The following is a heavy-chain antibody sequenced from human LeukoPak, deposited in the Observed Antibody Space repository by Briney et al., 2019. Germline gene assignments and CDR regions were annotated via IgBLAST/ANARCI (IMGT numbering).Heavy chain of an antibody. CDR3: AKGGQSGRYFVLDS. Sequence: ASVKVSCKASGGSFNTYVITWVRQAPGQGLEWMGRIIPILDVANFAQKFQGRVTITADKSTNTAHMELSSLRDEDTALYYCAKGGQSGRYFVLDSWGQGFLVTVSS. D-gene: IGHD1-26*01. CDR2: IIPILDVA. J-gene: IGHJ4*02. V-gene: IGHV1-69*04. CDR1: GGSFNTYV.